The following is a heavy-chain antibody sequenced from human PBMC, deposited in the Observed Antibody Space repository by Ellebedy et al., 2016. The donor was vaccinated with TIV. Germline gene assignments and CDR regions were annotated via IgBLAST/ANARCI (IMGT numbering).Heavy chain of an antibody. Sequence: GGSLRLXXKGSGYSFTSYWIGWVRQMPGKGLEWMGIIYPGDSDTRYSPSFQGQVTISADKSISTAYLQWSSLKASDTAMYYCARLYGDLVHYYFDYWGQGTLVTVSS. CDR3: ARLYGDLVHYYFDY. CDR1: GYSFTSYW. V-gene: IGHV5-51*01. D-gene: IGHD4-17*01. J-gene: IGHJ4*02. CDR2: IYPGDSDT.